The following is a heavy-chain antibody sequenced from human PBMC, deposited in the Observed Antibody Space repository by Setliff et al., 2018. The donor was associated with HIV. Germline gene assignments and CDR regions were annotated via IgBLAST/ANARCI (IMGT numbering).Heavy chain of an antibody. CDR2: IYYSGST. D-gene: IGHD2-15*01. CDR1: SGSVNNYW. CDR3: ARFTVVVFGAGEPSWFDP. Sequence: SETLSLTCNVSSGSVNNYWWTWIRQPPGKGLEWIGYIYYSGSTYYNPSLKSRVTISVDTSKNQFSLNLSSVIAADTAIYFCARFTVVVFGAGEPSWFDPWGQGILVTVSS. V-gene: IGHV4-59*08. J-gene: IGHJ5*02.